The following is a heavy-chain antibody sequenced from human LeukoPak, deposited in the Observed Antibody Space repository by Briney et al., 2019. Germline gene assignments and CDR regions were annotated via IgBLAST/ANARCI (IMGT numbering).Heavy chain of an antibody. J-gene: IGHJ4*02. V-gene: IGHV4-39*07. CDR1: GGSISSSSYY. Sequence: SQTLSLTCTVSGGSISSSSYYWGWIRQPPGKGLEWIGSIYYSGSTYYSPSLKSRVTMSGDTSKNQFSLKLSSVTAADTAVYYCARVTGYMIEDYFDYWGQGTLVTVSS. D-gene: IGHD3-22*01. CDR2: IYYSGST. CDR3: ARVTGYMIEDYFDY.